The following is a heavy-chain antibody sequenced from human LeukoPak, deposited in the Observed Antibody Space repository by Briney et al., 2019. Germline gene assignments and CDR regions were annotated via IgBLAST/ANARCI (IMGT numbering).Heavy chain of an antibody. CDR2: INHSGST. J-gene: IGHJ4*02. CDR1: GGSFSGYY. CDR3: VAEEYGTGSYYKSAF. D-gene: IGHD3-10*01. Sequence: SETLSLTCAVYGGSFSGYYWSWIRQPPGKGLEWIGEINHSGSTNYNPSLKSRVTISVDTSKNQFSLKLTSVTAADTAVYYCVAEEYGTGSYYKSAFWGKGALVTVSS. V-gene: IGHV4-34*01.